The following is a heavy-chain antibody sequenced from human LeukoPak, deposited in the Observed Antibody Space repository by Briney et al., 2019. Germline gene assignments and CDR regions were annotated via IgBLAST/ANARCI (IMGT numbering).Heavy chain of an antibody. J-gene: IGHJ3*02. CDR1: GFTFSSYA. CDR3: ARAGDAFDI. CDR2: ISYDGSNK. V-gene: IGHV3-30-3*01. Sequence: GGSLRLSCAASGFTFSSYAMHWVRQAPGKGLEWVAVISYDGSNKYYEDSVKGRFTISRDNSKNTLYLQMNSLRAEDTAVYYCARAGDAFDIWGQGTMVTVSS.